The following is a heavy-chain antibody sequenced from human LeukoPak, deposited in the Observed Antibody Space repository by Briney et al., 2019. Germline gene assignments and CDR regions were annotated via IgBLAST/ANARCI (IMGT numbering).Heavy chain of an antibody. CDR1: GFTFSSYS. CDR3: ARADSSGRGAFDI. J-gene: IGHJ3*02. Sequence: PGGSLRLSCAASGFTFSSYSMNWVRQAPGKGLEWVSSISSSSSYIYYADSAKGRFTISRDNAKNSLYLQMNSLRAEDTAVYYCARADSSGRGAFDIWGQGTMVTVSS. V-gene: IGHV3-21*01. CDR2: ISSSSSYI. D-gene: IGHD6-25*01.